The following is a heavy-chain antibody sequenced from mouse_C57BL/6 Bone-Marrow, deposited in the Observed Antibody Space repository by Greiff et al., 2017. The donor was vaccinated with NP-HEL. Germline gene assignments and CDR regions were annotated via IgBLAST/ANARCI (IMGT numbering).Heavy chain of an antibody. V-gene: IGHV1-82*01. CDR1: GYAFSSSW. CDR2: IYPGDGDT. CDR3: ARELLRFSFDY. J-gene: IGHJ2*01. D-gene: IGHD1-1*01. Sequence: VQLQQSGPELVKPGASVKISCKASGYAFSSSWMNWVKQRPGKGLEWIGRIYPGDGDTNYNGKFKGKATLTADKSSSTAYMQLSSLTSEDSAVYFCARELLRFSFDYWGQGTTLTVSS.